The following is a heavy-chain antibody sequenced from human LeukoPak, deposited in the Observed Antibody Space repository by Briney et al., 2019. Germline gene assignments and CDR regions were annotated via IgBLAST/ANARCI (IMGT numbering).Heavy chain of an antibody. D-gene: IGHD6-19*01. J-gene: IGHJ3*02. CDR3: AKVSAGHLPNDAFDI. CDR1: GFTFSSYW. CDR2: IKQDGSEK. V-gene: IGHV3-7*03. Sequence: GGSLRLSCAASGFTFSSYWMSWVRQAPGKGLEWVANIKQDGSEKYYVDSVKGRFTISRDNAKNTLYLQMNSLRAEDTAVYYCAKVSAGHLPNDAFDIWGQGTMVTVSS.